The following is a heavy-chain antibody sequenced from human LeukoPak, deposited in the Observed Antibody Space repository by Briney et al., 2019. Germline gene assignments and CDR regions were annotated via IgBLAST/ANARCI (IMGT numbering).Heavy chain of an antibody. D-gene: IGHD2-2*01. CDR1: GGSISSSSYY. CDR3: ARHGSSSTTVGP. V-gene: IGHV4-39*01. Sequence: PSETLSLTCTVSGGSISSSSYYWGWIRQPPGKGLEWIGSIYYSGSTYYNPSLKSRVTISVDTSKNQFSLKLSSVTAADTAVYYCARHGSSSTTVGPWGQGTLVTVSS. J-gene: IGHJ5*02. CDR2: IYYSGST.